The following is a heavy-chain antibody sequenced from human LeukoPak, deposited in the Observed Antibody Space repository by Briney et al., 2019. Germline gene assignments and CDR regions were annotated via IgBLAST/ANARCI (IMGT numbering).Heavy chain of an antibody. CDR1: GGSISSYY. D-gene: IGHD3-10*01. Sequence: SETLSLTCTVSGGSISSYYWSWIWQPPGKGLEWIGYIYYSGSTNYSPSLKSRVTISVDTSKNQFLLKLSSVTAADTAVYYCARGPRELLYDAFDIWGQGTMVTVSS. V-gene: IGHV4-59*01. CDR2: IYYSGST. CDR3: ARGPRELLYDAFDI. J-gene: IGHJ3*02.